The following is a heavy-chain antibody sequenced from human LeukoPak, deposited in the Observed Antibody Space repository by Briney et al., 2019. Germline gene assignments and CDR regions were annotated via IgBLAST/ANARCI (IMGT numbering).Heavy chain of an antibody. J-gene: IGHJ5*02. CDR3: ARGKRSGVVNGALWFDP. CDR2: IFTGGST. D-gene: IGHD3-3*01. V-gene: IGHV4-61*02. Sequence: KTSETLSLTCTVSGDSVNGGTFYWSWIRQPAGKGLEWVGRIFTGGSTNYNPSLKSRVTISLDTSRNHLSLKLSSVTAADTAVYYCARGKRSGVVNGALWFDPWGQGTLVTVSS. CDR1: GDSVNGGTFY.